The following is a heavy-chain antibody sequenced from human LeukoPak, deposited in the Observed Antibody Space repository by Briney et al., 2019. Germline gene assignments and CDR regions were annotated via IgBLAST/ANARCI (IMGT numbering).Heavy chain of an antibody. Sequence: DRANNYYADSVKGRFTSSRDNAKNTMYLQMNSLRAEGTAVYYCAKGGLYYYDSSGYSPIYWGQGTLVTVSS. CDR3: AKGGLYYYDSSGYSPIY. J-gene: IGHJ4*02. V-gene: IGHV3-30*02. D-gene: IGHD3-22*01. CDR2: DRANN.